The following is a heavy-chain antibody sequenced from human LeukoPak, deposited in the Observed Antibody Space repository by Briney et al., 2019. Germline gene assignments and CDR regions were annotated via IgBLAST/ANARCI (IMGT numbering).Heavy chain of an antibody. CDR3: ARGKWEPRYAFDI. Sequence: SETLSLTCTVSGGSVSSSGNYWGWIRQPPGKGLEWIGTIYYSGSTYYNPSLKSRVTISVDKSKTQFSLKLSSVTAADTAVYYCARGKWEPRYAFDIWGQGTMVTVSS. J-gene: IGHJ3*02. D-gene: IGHD1-26*01. V-gene: IGHV4-39*07. CDR2: IYYSGST. CDR1: GGSVSSSGNY.